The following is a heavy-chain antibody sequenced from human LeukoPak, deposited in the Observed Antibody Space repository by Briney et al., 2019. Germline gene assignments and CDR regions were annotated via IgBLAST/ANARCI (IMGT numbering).Heavy chain of an antibody. CDR2: IRSKAYGGTT. CDR1: GFTFGDYA. CDR3: TRDYGYYYDSSGYPFDY. J-gene: IGHJ4*02. V-gene: IGHV3-49*03. D-gene: IGHD3-22*01. Sequence: GGSLRLSCTASGFTFGDYAMSWFRQAPGKGLEWVGFIRSKAYGGTTEYAVSVKGRFTISRDDSKSIAYLQMNSLKTEDTAVYYCTRDYGYYYDSSGYPFDYWGQGTLVTVSS.